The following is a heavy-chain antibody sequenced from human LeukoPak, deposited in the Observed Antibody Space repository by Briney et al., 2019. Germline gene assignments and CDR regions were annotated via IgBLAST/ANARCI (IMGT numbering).Heavy chain of an antibody. J-gene: IGHJ4*02. D-gene: IGHD3-10*01. CDR3: ARDRWGRRFGADY. CDR1: GYTFTSYY. V-gene: IGHV1-46*01. Sequence: ASVKVSCKASGYTFTSYYMHWVRQAPGQGLEWLGIINPSGGSTSYAQKFQGRVTLTRDTSTSTVYMELNNLRSEDTAVYYCARDRWGRRFGADYWGQGTLVTVSS. CDR2: INPSGGST.